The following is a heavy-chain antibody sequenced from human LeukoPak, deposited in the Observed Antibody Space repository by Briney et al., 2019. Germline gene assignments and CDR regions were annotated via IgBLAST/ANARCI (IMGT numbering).Heavy chain of an antibody. J-gene: IGHJ4*02. Sequence: SETLSLTCTVSGASMSTYYWSWIREPPGMGLEWIAYIYHSGSTNYNPSLKSRVTISVDTSKNQFSLKLNSVTAADTAVYYCARDGYGGIDYWGQGSLVTVSS. CDR2: IYHSGST. D-gene: IGHD4-23*01. V-gene: IGHV4-59*01. CDR3: ARDGYGGIDY. CDR1: GASMSTYY.